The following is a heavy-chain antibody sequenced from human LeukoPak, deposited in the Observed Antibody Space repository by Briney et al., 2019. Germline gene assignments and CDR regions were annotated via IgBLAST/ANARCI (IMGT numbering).Heavy chain of an antibody. CDR3: AKNTSFDGSGSYYSGYYYYGMDV. CDR1: GFTFSSYG. V-gene: IGHV3-23*01. D-gene: IGHD3-10*01. J-gene: IGHJ6*02. Sequence: GGSLRLSCAASGFTFSSYGRHWVRQAPGKGLEWVSAISGSGGSTYYADSVKGRFTISRDNSKNTLYLQMNSLRAEDTAVYYCAKNTSFDGSGSYYSGYYYYGMDVWGQGTTVTVSS. CDR2: ISGSGGST.